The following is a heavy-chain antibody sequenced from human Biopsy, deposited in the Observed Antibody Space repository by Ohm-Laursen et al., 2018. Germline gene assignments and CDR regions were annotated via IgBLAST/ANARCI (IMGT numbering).Heavy chain of an antibody. D-gene: IGHD3-9*01. CDR2: NIPILGTG. V-gene: IGHV1-69*06. J-gene: IGHJ1*01. Sequence: ASVKVSCKVPGGTFSNYGVNWVRQAPGQGLEWLGGNIPILGTGNYAQKFQDRVTVAADTSASTATMELRSLRSDDTAVYYCATKLTGYFHHWGQGTLVIVSS. CDR3: ATKLTGYFHH. CDR1: GGTFSNYG.